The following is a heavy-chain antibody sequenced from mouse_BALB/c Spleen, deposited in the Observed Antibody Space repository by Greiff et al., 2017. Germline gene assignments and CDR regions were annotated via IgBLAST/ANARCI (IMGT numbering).Heavy chain of an antibody. V-gene: IGHV1-82*01. D-gene: IGHD1-1*01. CDR2: IYPGDGDT. J-gene: IGHJ3*01. CDR3: ARWGITEWFAY. Sequence: QVQLQQSGPELVKPGASVKISCKASGYAFSSSWMNWVKQRPGQGLEWIGRIYPGDGDTNYNGKFKGKATLTADKSSSTAYMQLSSLTSVDSAVYFCARWGITEWFAYWGQGTLVTVSA. CDR1: GYAFSSSW.